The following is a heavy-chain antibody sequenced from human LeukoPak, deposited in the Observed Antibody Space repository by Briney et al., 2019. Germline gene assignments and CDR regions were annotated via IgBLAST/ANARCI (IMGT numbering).Heavy chain of an antibody. CDR1: GGTLSRYS. V-gene: IGHV1-69*05. D-gene: IGHD3-3*01. CDR2: NIHSFGTA. Sequence: SLKASCKASGGTLSRYSISWVRQPSGQGLEWIGRNIHSFGTANYAQKVQGRVAITTDESTSSAYMELSSLRSEDTAVYYCARDSWSGYYLGNWFDPWGQGTLVIVSS. CDR3: ARDSWSGYYLGNWFDP. J-gene: IGHJ5*02.